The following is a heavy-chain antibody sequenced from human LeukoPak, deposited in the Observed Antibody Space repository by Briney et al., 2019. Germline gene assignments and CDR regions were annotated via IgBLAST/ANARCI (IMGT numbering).Heavy chain of an antibody. Sequence: SETLSLTCAVSGGPLTSYYWTWIRQPPGKGLEWIGFIYYRGSTNYNPSLESRVTISIDTSKNRFSLKLSSVTAADTAVYYCAKDLGETDAFDIWGQGTMVTVSS. D-gene: IGHD3-16*01. CDR1: GGPLTSYY. J-gene: IGHJ3*02. CDR2: IYYRGST. CDR3: AKDLGETDAFDI. V-gene: IGHV4-59*01.